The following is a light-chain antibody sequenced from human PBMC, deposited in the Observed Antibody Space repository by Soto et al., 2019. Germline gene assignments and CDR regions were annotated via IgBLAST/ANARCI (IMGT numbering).Light chain of an antibody. CDR3: QQYGRSPLLYT. V-gene: IGKV3-20*01. Sequence: EIVLTQSPGTLSLSPGERATLSCRASQSVTSNYLAWYQQKPGQAPRLLIYGASTRATGVPDRFSGSGSGTDFILTITRLEPEDFAVYYGQQYGRSPLLYTFGQGPSWGSN. CDR2: GAS. CDR1: QSVTSNY. J-gene: IGKJ2*01.